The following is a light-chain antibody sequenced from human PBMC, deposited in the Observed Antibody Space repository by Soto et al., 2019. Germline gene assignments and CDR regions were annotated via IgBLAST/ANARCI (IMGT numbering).Light chain of an antibody. V-gene: IGKV1-6*01. CDR3: LQDYNRPYT. J-gene: IGKJ2*01. Sequence: AIQMTQSPSSLSASVGDIVTITGRASKDIRNDLGWYQQRPGKPPKVLIYAASNLESGVPPRFSGSRSGTDFTLTISSLQPEDFATYYCLQDYNRPYTFGQGTKLEF. CDR1: KDIRND. CDR2: AAS.